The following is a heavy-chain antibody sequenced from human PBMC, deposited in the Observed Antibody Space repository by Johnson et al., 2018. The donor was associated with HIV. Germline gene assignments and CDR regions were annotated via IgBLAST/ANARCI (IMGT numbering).Heavy chain of an antibody. CDR3: AKDGYSSSWYPYAFDT. CDR2: ISWNSGSI. D-gene: IGHD6-13*01. V-gene: IGHV3-9*01. Sequence: VQLVESGGGLVQPGRSLRLSCAASGFTFDDYAMHWVRQAPGKGLEWVSGISWNSGSIGYADSVKGRFTISRDNAKNSLYLQMNSLRAEDTALYYCAKDGYSSSWYPYAFDTWGQGTTVTVSS. J-gene: IGHJ3*02. CDR1: GFTFDDYA.